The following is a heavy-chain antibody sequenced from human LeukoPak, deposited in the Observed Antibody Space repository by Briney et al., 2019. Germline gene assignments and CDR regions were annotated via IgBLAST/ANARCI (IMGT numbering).Heavy chain of an antibody. CDR2: ISAYNGNT. CDR1: GYIFTAYS. CDR3: ARSSGGDY. V-gene: IGHV1-18*01. J-gene: IGHJ4*02. D-gene: IGHD1-1*01. Sequence: ASVKVSCKASGYIFTAYSVHWVRQAPGQGLEWMGWISAYNGNTNYAQKLQGRVTMTTDTSTSTAYMELRSLRSDDTAVYYCARSSGGDYWGQGTLVTVSS.